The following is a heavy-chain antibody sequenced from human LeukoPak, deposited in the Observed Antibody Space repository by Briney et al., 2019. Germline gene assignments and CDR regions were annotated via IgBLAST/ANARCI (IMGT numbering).Heavy chain of an antibody. Sequence: GGSLRLSCTASGFTFSSYGMHWARQAPGKGRGWVAVGRMDGRNKLYAASVKGRFTITIDTSKNTVYLQMNSLRVEDTAVYYCAREGLGSRVRNQLLQRYHQDYHGMDVWGQGTTVSVSS. V-gene: IGHV3-33*01. CDR1: GFTFSSYG. CDR3: AREGLGSRVRNQLLQRYHQDYHGMDV. D-gene: IGHD2-15*01. CDR2: GRMDGRNK. J-gene: IGHJ6*02.